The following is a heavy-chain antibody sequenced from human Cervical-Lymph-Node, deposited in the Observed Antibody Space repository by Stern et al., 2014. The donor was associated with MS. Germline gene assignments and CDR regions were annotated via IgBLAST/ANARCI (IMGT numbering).Heavy chain of an antibody. J-gene: IGHJ6*02. CDR3: AKEGRFLEWFPYYYGMDV. V-gene: IGHV3-30*18. CDR2: ISYDGSNK. CDR1: GFTFSSYG. Sequence: VQLVESGGGVVQPGRSLRLSCAASGFTFSSYGMHWVRQAPGKGLGGVAVISYDGSNKYYADSVKGRFTISRDNSKNTLYLQMNSLRAEDTAVYYCAKEGRFLEWFPYYYGMDVWGQGTTVTVSS. D-gene: IGHD3-3*01.